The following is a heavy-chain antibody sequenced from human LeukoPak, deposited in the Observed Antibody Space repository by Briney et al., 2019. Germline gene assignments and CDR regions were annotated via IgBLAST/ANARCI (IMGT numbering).Heavy chain of an antibody. V-gene: IGHV1-2*04. CDR2: INPNSGGT. D-gene: IGHD3-22*01. CDR1: GYTFTSYG. J-gene: IGHJ4*02. CDR3: ARDLRSSSGLPYY. Sequence: ASVKVSCKASGYTFTSYGISWVRQAPGQGLEWMGWINPNSGGTNYAQKFQGWVTMTRDTSISTAYMELSRLRSDDTAVYYCARDLRSSSGLPYYWGQGTLVTVSS.